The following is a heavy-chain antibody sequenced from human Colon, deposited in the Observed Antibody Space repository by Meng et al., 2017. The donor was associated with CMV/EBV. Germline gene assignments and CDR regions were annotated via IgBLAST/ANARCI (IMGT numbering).Heavy chain of an antibody. Sequence: GESLKISCAASGFTVSSNYMSWVRQAPGKGLEWVSVIYSGGSTYYADSVKGRFTISRDNSKNTLYLQMNSLRAEDTAVYYCARDPRRRDFWSGYPRYYYYYGMDVWGQGTTVTVSS. CDR2: IYSGGST. CDR3: ARDPRRRDFWSGYPRYYYYYGMDV. V-gene: IGHV3-66*02. CDR1: GFTVSSNY. J-gene: IGHJ6*02. D-gene: IGHD3-3*01.